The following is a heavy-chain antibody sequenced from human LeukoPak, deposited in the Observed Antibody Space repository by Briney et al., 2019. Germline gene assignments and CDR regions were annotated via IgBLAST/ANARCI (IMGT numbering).Heavy chain of an antibody. V-gene: IGHV4-31*03. CDR2: IYYSGST. D-gene: IGHD1-7*01. J-gene: IGHJ4*02. CDR1: GGSISSGGYY. CDR3: ARAAGTTPFDY. Sequence: SETLSLTCTVSGGSISSGGYYWSWIRQHLGKGLEWIGYIYYSGSTYYNPSLKSRVTISVDTSKNQFSPKLSSVTAADTAVYYCARAAGTTPFDYWGQGTLVTVSS.